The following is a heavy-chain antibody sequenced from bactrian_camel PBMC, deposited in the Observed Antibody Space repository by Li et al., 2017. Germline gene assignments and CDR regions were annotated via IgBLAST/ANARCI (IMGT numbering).Heavy chain of an antibody. V-gene: IGHV3S53*01. CDR2: IATDGTT. D-gene: IGHD4*01. J-gene: IGHJ6*01. Sequence: HVQLVESGGGSVQAGESLRLTCEVRGATHSKYCMAWFRQAPGKEREGVASIATDGTTTYADSVKGRFTISQDNAKSTVYLLMNSLKPEDTGMYYCAAEVLDSDYDVRYQCEHRNRANFGVWSQGTQVTVS. CDR1: GATHSKYC. CDR3: AAEVLDSDYDVRYQCEHRNRANFGV.